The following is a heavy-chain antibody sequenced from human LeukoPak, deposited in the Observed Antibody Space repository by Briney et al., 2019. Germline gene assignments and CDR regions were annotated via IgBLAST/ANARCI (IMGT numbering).Heavy chain of an antibody. CDR1: GSSFTSYW. Sequence: GESLKISCKCSGSSFTSYWIGWVRQMPGKGLEWMGIIYPGDSDTRYSPSFQGQVTISADKSISTAYLQWSSLKASDTAMYYCARRVGSSWYGGAFDIWGQGTMVTVSS. CDR2: IYPGDSDT. J-gene: IGHJ3*02. CDR3: ARRVGSSWYGGAFDI. V-gene: IGHV5-51*01. D-gene: IGHD6-13*01.